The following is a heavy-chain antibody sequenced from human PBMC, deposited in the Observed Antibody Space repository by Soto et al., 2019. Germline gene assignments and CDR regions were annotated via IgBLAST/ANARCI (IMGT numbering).Heavy chain of an antibody. V-gene: IGHV3-23*01. D-gene: IGHD6-19*01. CDR3: TTDPRLAWPRALFLDY. CDR1: GFTFGSYA. Sequence: GGSLRLSCAVSGFTFGSYAMSWVRQAPGEGLEWVSAISGGGGSTYYADSVKGRFTISRDNSKNTLYLQMNSLKTEDTAVYYCTTDPRLAWPRALFLDYWGQGTLVTVSS. J-gene: IGHJ4*02. CDR2: ISGGGGST.